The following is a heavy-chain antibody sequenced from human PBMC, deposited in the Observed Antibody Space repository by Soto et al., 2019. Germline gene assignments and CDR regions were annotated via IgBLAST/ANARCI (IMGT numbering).Heavy chain of an antibody. CDR1: GYTFTGYY. Sequence: ASVKVSCKASGYTFTGYYMHWVRQAPGQGLEWMGWINPNSGGTNYAQKFQGWVTMTRDTSISTAYMELSRLRSDDTAMYYCAVLWDSSGQFDYWGQGTLVTVSS. D-gene: IGHD3-22*01. J-gene: IGHJ4*02. V-gene: IGHV1-2*04. CDR3: AVLWDSSGQFDY. CDR2: INPNSGGT.